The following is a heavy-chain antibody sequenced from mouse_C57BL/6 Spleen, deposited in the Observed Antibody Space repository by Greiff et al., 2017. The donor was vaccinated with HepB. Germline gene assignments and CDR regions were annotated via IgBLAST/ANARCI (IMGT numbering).Heavy chain of an antibody. CDR2: IYPRDGST. CDR1: GYTFTSYD. J-gene: IGHJ3*01. Sequence: VHLVESGPELVKPGASVKLSCKASGYTFTSYDINWVKQRPGQGLEWIGWIYPRDGSTKYNEKFKGKATLTVDTSSSTAYMELHSLTSEDSAVYFCARGPYYYGSSYPAWFAYWGQGTLVTVSA. D-gene: IGHD1-1*01. V-gene: IGHV1-85*01. CDR3: ARGPYYYGSSYPAWFAY.